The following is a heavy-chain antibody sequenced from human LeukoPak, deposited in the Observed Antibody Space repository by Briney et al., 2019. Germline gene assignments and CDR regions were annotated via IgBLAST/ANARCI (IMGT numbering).Heavy chain of an antibody. CDR3: ARDLLIQLSPGGY. Sequence: GASVKVSCKASGYTFTGYYMHWVRQAPGQGLEWMGWINPNSGGTNYAQKFQGRVIMTRDTSISTAYMELSRLRSDDTAVYYCARDLLIQLSPGGYWGQGTLVTVSS. J-gene: IGHJ4*02. CDR2: INPNSGGT. D-gene: IGHD5-18*01. V-gene: IGHV1-2*02. CDR1: GYTFTGYY.